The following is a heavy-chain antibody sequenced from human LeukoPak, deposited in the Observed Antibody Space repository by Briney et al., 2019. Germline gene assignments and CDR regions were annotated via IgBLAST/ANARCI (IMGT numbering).Heavy chain of an antibody. D-gene: IGHD3-10*01. J-gene: IGHJ4*02. Sequence: GRSLRLSCAASGFTFSSYGMHWVRQAPGKGLEWGAVISYDGSNKYYADSVKGRFTISRDNSKNTLSLQMNSLRAEDTAVYYCAKEGAYYYGSGSPKPDYWGQGTLVTVSS. CDR3: AKEGAYYYGSGSPKPDY. V-gene: IGHV3-30*18. CDR1: GFTFSSYG. CDR2: ISYDGSNK.